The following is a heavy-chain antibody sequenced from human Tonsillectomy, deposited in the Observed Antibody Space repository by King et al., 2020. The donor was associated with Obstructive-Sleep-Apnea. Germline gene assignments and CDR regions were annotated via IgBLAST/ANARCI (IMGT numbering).Heavy chain of an antibody. CDR3: ARVGYNWSFDY. D-gene: IGHD1-1*01. V-gene: IGHV4-34*01. CDR1: GGSFSDYY. Sequence: VQLQQWGAGLLKPSETLSLTCAVYGGSFSDYYWSWIRQPPGKGLEWIGEINHSGSINYSPSLKSRITVSVDTSKNQFSLKLSSVTAAETAIYYCARVGYNWSFDYWDQGTLVTVSS. J-gene: IGHJ4*02. CDR2: INHSGSI.